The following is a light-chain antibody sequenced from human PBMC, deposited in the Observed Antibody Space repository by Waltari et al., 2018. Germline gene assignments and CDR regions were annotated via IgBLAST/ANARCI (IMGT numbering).Light chain of an antibody. CDR2: EVT. Sequence: QSALPQPASVSGSPGQAIAISCAATSGDVGAYNYVSWYQQYPGKAPQVLIYEVTHRPSGVSSRFSGSKSGNTASLTISGLQPDDEADYYCSSYTSSRTVVFGTGTEVTVL. CDR3: SSYTSSRTVV. CDR1: SGDVGAYNY. J-gene: IGLJ1*01. V-gene: IGLV2-14*01.